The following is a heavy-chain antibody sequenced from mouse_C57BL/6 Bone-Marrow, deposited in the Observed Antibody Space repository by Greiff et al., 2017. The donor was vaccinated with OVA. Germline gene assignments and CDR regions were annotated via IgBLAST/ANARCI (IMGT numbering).Heavy chain of an antibody. CDR2: IYPGSGST. J-gene: IGHJ1*03. CDR3: AREGLDGNYPYWYFDV. Sequence: VKLQQPGAELVKPGASVKMSCKASGYTFTSYWITWVKQRPGQGLEWIGDIYPGSGSTNYNEKFKSKATLTVDTSSSTAYMQLSSLTSEDSAVYYCAREGLDGNYPYWYFDVWGTGTTVTVSS. V-gene: IGHV1-55*01. CDR1: GYTFTSYW. D-gene: IGHD2-1*01.